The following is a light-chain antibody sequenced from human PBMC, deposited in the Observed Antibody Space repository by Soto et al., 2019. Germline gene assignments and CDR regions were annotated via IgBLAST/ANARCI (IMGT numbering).Light chain of an antibody. J-gene: IGKJ3*01. Sequence: EIVLTQSPGTLSLSPGERATLSCRASQSVRSSYLAWYQQKPGQAPRLLIHDSSDRATGIPARFSGSGSGTDFTLTISRLEPEDFAVYYCQQYGSSPCTFGPGTKVDI. CDR2: DSS. V-gene: IGKV3-20*01. CDR1: QSVRSSY. CDR3: QQYGSSPCT.